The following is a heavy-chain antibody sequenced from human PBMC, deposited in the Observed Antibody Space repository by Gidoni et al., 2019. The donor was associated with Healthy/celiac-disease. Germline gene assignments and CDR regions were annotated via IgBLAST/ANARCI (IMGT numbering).Heavy chain of an antibody. Sequence: EVQLVAPGGVLVQPGVSLRLSCAASGFTFSNSWMNWGPQAPGKGLEWVGNIKSKTDGGITDYAAPVKGRFTISRDDAKNTLYLQRNSLKTEDTAVYHCTTDSSRVDDWGQGTLVTVSS. CDR2: IKSKTDGGIT. CDR1: GFTFSNSW. V-gene: IGHV3-15*07. J-gene: IGHJ4*02. CDR3: TTDSSRVDD.